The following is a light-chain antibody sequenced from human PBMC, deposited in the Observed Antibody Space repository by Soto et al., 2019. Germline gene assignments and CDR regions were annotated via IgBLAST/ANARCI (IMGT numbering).Light chain of an antibody. J-gene: IGLJ1*01. V-gene: IGLV1-47*01. CDR2: RNN. CDR3: AAWDDSLSGFYV. CDR1: SSNIGSNY. Sequence: QSVLTQPPSASGTPGQRVTISCSGSSSNIGSNYVYWYQQLPGTAPKLLIYRNNQRPSGVPDRFSGSKSGTSASLAISGLRSEDEADSYCAAWDDSLSGFYVLGTGTKLTVL.